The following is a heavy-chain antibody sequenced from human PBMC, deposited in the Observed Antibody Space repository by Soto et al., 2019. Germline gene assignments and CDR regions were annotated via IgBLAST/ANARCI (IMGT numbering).Heavy chain of an antibody. CDR3: ARGRISSGYYEGDY. Sequence: QVQLQESGPGLVKPSQTLSLTCTVSGGSISSGGYYWSWIRQHPGKGLEWIGYIYYSGSTYYNPFLKSRVTISVDTSQNQFSLKLSSVTAADTAVYYCARGRISSGYYEGDYWGQGTLVTVSS. J-gene: IGHJ4*02. V-gene: IGHV4-31*03. CDR1: GGSISSGGYY. D-gene: IGHD3-22*01. CDR2: IYYSGST.